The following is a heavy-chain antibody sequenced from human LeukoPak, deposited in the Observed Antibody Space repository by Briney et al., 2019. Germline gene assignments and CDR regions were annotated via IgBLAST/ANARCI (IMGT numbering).Heavy chain of an antibody. D-gene: IGHD3-16*01. Sequence: GGSLRLSCAASGFAVSGHYMTWVRQAPGRGLEWVSVIYRDGSTFYADSVKGRFTISRDNSKNTLYLQMNSLRVEDSAMYYCARQAASGGPWGQGTRVTVSS. CDR1: GFAVSGHY. CDR3: ARQAASGGP. J-gene: IGHJ5*02. CDR2: IYRDGST. V-gene: IGHV3-66*04.